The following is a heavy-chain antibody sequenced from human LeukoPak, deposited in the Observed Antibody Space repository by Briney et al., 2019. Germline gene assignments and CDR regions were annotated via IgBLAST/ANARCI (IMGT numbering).Heavy chain of an antibody. J-gene: IGHJ4*02. CDR1: GYSFTSYY. V-gene: IGHV1-46*01. CDR3: AREESGGYFDY. Sequence: ASVKVSCKASGYSFTSYYMHWVQQAPGQGLEWMGVSNPSGVGTNYAQKFQGRVTMTRDTSTTTVCMELSSLRSEDTAVYYCAREESGGYFDYWGQGTLVTVSS. CDR2: SNPSGVGT. D-gene: IGHD2-8*02.